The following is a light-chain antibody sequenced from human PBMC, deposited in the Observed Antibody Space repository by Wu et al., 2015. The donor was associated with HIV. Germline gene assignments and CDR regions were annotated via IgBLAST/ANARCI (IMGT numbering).Light chain of an antibody. CDR3: QQYNSDVLYI. CDR1: QTISTW. V-gene: IGKV1-5*03. Sequence: DIELTQSPSIVSASLGDRVTISCRASQTISTWLSWYRWKPGQAPELLIYKTSTLEKYVSSRFSGSGSGTQFNLTISDLQRDDFATYYCQQYNSDVLYIFGRGTKV. J-gene: IGKJ2*01. CDR2: KTS.